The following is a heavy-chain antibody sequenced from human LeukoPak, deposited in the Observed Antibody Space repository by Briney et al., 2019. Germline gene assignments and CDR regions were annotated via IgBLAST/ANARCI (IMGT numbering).Heavy chain of an antibody. CDR2: IRSSSSYI. CDR1: GFTFSSYS. J-gene: IGHJ3*02. CDR3: ATLVTDAFDI. Sequence: PGGSLRLSCAASGFTFSSYSMNWVRQAPGKGLEWVSSIRSSSSYIYYADSVKGRFTISRDNAKNSLDLQMNGLRAEDTAVDYCATLVTDAFDIWGQGTMVTVSS. V-gene: IGHV3-21*01. D-gene: IGHD3-9*01.